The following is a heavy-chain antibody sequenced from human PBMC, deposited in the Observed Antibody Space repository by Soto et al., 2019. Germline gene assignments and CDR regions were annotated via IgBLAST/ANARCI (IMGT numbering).Heavy chain of an antibody. CDR1: GFTFSSYA. CDR3: ARGKEATALDY. D-gene: IGHD1-26*01. J-gene: IGHJ4*02. Sequence: PGGSLRLSCAASGFTFSSYAMHWVRQAPGKGLEWVAVISYDGSNKYYADSVKGRFTISRDNSKNTLYLQMNSLRAEDTAVYYCARGKEATALDYWGQGTLVTVSS. CDR2: ISYDGSNK. V-gene: IGHV3-30-3*01.